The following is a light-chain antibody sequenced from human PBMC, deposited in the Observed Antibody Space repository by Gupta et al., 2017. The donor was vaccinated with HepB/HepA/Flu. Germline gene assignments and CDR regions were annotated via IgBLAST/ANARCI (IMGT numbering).Light chain of an antibody. CDR3: EAWEGSLSTSV. Sequence: QSVLTQPPSASAAPGPRVTISCSGSSSNSGSNDVSWYQQLPGTAPKLLIYSNDQRPSGVPDRFSGSKSGTSASLAITGLRSEDEADYYCEAWEGSLSTSVFGGGTKLTVL. CDR1: SSNSGSND. CDR2: SND. J-gene: IGLJ2*01. V-gene: IGLV1-47*02.